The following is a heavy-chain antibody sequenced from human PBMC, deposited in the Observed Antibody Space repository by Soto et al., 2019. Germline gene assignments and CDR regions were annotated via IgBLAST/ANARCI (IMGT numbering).Heavy chain of an antibody. CDR3: ARLEAAALYGMDV. J-gene: IGHJ6*02. Sequence: SETLSLTCAVSGGSISSSNWWSLVRQPPGKGLEWGGEIYHSGSTNYNPSLSSRVTISVDKSKNHSSLKLSVVTAADTAVYYCARLEAAALYGMDVWGQGTTVTVSS. CDR1: GGSISSSNW. D-gene: IGHD6-13*01. CDR2: IYHSGST. V-gene: IGHV4-4*02.